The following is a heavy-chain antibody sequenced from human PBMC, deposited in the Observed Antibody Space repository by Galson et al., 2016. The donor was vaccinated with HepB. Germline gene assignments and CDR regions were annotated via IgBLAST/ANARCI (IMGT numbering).Heavy chain of an antibody. J-gene: IGHJ4*02. Sequence: SLRLSCAASGFTFSSYEMHWVRQAPGKGLEWASYISSSGGMIFYADSVRGRFTISRDHAENSLSLQMDSLRPEDTGVYFCVRDSGGYRDGPQYYLDYWGQGVLVTVSS. D-gene: IGHD5-18*01. CDR3: VRDSGGYRDGPQYYLDY. CDR1: GFTFSSYE. CDR2: ISSSGGMI. V-gene: IGHV3-48*03.